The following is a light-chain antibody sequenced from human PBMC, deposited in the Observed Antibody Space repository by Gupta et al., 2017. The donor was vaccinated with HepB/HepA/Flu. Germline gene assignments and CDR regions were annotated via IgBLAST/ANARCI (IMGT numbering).Light chain of an antibody. CDR2: AAT. Sequence: EIVLTQSLATLSLSPGERATLSCRASQSVSSYLASYQHKPGQAPRLLIYAATNTATGIRARFSGRGSGTDFTLTISSLEAEDFAVYYCQQRSNWPPWTFGQGTKVEIK. J-gene: IGKJ1*01. CDR3: QQRSNWPPWT. CDR1: QSVSSY. V-gene: IGKV3-11*01.